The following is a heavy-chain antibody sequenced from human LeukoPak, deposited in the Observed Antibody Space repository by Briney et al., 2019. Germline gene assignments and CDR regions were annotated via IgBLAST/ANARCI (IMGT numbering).Heavy chain of an antibody. CDR2: ISSSGSTI. J-gene: IGHJ4*02. Sequence: PGGSLRLSCAASGFTFSNYEMQWVRQAPGKGLEWISYISSSGSTIFYAGSVKGRFTISRDNAKNSLYLQLNSLRAEDTAVYYCARDYAWDSYGLVLDSWGQGALVTVSS. V-gene: IGHV3-48*03. CDR1: GFTFSNYE. D-gene: IGHD3-16*02. CDR3: ARDYAWDSYGLVLDS.